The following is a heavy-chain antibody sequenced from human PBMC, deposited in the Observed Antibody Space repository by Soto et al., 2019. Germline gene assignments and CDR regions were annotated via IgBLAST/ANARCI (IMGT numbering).Heavy chain of an antibody. CDR2: ISNNGNYV. CDR1: TFTFSRYT. D-gene: IGHD6-6*01. CDR3: ASGQEELVVQPYYGLDV. V-gene: IGHV3-21*01. Sequence: XGSLRLSGAASTFTFSRYTMNWVRQAPGKGLEWVSSISNNGNYVYYEDSLKGRFTISRDNAKNSLYLQMNSLRAEDTAVYYCASGQEELVVQPYYGLDVWGLGTTVIVSS. J-gene: IGHJ6*02.